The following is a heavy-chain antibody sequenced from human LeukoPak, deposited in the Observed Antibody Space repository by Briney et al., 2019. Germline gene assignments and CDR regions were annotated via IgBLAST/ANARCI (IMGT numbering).Heavy chain of an antibody. CDR1: GGSISSYY. Sequence: PSETLSLTCTVSGGSISSYYWSWIRQPAGKGLEWIGRIYTSGSTNYNPSLKSRVTMSVDTSKNQFSLKLSSVTAADTAVYYCARSAHYYDSRGALDYWGQGTLVTVSS. CDR3: ARSAHYYDSRGALDY. CDR2: IYTSGST. V-gene: IGHV4-4*07. J-gene: IGHJ4*02. D-gene: IGHD3-22*01.